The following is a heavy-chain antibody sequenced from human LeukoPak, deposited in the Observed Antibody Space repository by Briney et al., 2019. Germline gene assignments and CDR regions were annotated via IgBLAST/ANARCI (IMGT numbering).Heavy chain of an antibody. D-gene: IGHD5-12*01. V-gene: IGHV1-18*01. Sequence: ASVKVSCKASGYTFTSYGISWVRQAPGKGLEWMGCISPYNGNTNYAQNLQGRVTMTTDTSTSTPYVELKSLRSGDTAVYYFARGLGRYDWGSYWGQGTLVTVSS. CDR2: ISPYNGNT. J-gene: IGHJ4*02. CDR1: GYTFTSYG. CDR3: ARGLGRYDWGSY.